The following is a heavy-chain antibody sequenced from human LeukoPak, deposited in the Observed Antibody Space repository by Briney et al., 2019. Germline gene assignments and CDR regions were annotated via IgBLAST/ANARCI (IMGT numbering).Heavy chain of an antibody. CDR1: GGSISSGGYY. Sequence: PSQTLSLTCTVSGGSISSGGYYWSWIRQHPGKGLEWIGYIYYSGSTYYNPSLKSRVTISVDTSKNQFSLKLSSVTAADTAVYYCARVVRDCSGGSCYSTLLDYWGQGTLVTVSS. J-gene: IGHJ4*02. V-gene: IGHV4-31*03. CDR3: ARVVRDCSGGSCYSTLLDY. CDR2: IYYSGST. D-gene: IGHD2-15*01.